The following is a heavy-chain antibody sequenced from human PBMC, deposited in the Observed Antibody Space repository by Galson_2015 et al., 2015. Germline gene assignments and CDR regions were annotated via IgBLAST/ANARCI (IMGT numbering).Heavy chain of an antibody. CDR2: IWYDGSNK. CDR1: GFTFSSYG. D-gene: IGHD2-15*01. V-gene: IGHV3-33*01. J-gene: IGHJ4*02. CDR3: ATLRGGSGHGDTRDY. Sequence: SLRLSCAASGFTFSSYGMHWVRQAPGKGLEWVAVIWYDGSNKYYADSVKGRFTISRDNSKNTLYLQMNSLRAEDTAVYYCATLRGGSGHGDTRDYWGQGTLVTVSS.